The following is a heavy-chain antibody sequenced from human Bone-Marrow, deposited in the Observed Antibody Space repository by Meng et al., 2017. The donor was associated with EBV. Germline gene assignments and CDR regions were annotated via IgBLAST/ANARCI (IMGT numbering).Heavy chain of an antibody. J-gene: IGHJ4*02. CDR1: GGSIRSSNW. V-gene: IGHV4-4*02. CDR3: ARGTGVWFGTIHLDY. CDR2: IYHSGIT. Sequence: QVHLQESGPGLVKPSGTLSPTCAVSGGSIRSSNWWSWVRQPPGKGLEWIGEIYHSGITNYNPSLKSRVTISVDKSKNQFSLKLSSVTAADTAVYYCARGTGVWFGTIHLDYWGQGTLVTVSS. D-gene: IGHD3-10*01.